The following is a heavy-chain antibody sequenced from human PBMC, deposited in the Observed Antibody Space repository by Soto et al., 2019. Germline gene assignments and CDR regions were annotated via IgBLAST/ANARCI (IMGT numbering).Heavy chain of an antibody. Sequence: SETLSLTCAVFDGSFSGYYWSWIRQPPGKGLEWIGEINHRGSTNYNPSLRSRVTISVDRSKNQFSLKLSSVTAADTAVYYCASSTNSSSWYTLGYYYYYGMDVWGQGTTVTVSS. J-gene: IGHJ6*02. D-gene: IGHD6-13*01. CDR1: DGSFSGYY. V-gene: IGHV4-34*01. CDR2: INHRGST. CDR3: ASSTNSSSWYTLGYYYYYGMDV.